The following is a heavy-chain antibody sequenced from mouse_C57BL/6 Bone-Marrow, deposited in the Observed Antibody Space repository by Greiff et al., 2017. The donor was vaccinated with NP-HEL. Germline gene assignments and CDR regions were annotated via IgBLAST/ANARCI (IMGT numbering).Heavy chain of an antibody. Sequence: VQLQQSGAELVRPGTSVKMSCKASGYTFTNYWIGWAKQRPGHGLELIGDIYPGGGYTNYNEKFKGKATLTADKSSSTAYMQFSSLTSEDSAIYYCARQPLIQGAMDYWGQGTSVTVSS. J-gene: IGHJ4*01. V-gene: IGHV1-63*01. CDR1: GYTFTNYW. CDR2: IYPGGGYT. D-gene: IGHD6-1*01. CDR3: ARQPLIQGAMDY.